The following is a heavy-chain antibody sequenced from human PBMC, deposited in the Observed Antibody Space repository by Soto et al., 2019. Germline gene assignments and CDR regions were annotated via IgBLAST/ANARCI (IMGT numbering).Heavy chain of an antibody. CDR2: IYYTGST. D-gene: IGHD1-26*01. V-gene: IGHV4-39*01. J-gene: IGHJ4*02. Sequence: SETLSLTCSVSGGSVSSSSYYWGWVRQPPGKGLEWIGTIYYTGSTSYSPSLKSRVTISVDTSKTQFSLNLNSVTAADTAVYYCAGRRAGDYYFDYWGQGTLVTVSS. CDR1: GGSVSSSSYY. CDR3: AGRRAGDYYFDY.